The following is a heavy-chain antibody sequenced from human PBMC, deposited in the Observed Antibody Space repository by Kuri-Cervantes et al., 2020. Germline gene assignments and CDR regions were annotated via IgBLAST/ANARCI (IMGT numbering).Heavy chain of an antibody. CDR2: SGTSGDT. CDR3: ARSGIRFLECLGGSYGMDV. V-gene: IGHV3-13*01. CDR1: GFTXSSYG. Sequence: GESXXISXEXSGFTXSSYGMHWVRQATGKGLEWVSCSGTSGDTHYPGSVKGRFTISRENAKNSLYLQMNSLRAGDTAVYYCARSGIRFLECLGGSYGMDVWSQGTTVTVSS. D-gene: IGHD3-3*01. J-gene: IGHJ6*02.